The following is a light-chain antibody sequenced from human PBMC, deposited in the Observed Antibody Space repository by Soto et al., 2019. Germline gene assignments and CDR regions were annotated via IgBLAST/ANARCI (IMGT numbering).Light chain of an antibody. CDR2: DAS. V-gene: IGKV1-33*01. CDR3: QQYDNLPLT. Sequence: DIQMTQSPSSLSASVGDRVTITCQASQGITNYLNWYQQKPGKAPKLLIYDASNLEAGVPSRFSGSGSGTDFTFTISSLQPEDIATYSCQQYDNLPLTFGGGTKVDIK. J-gene: IGKJ4*01. CDR1: QGITNY.